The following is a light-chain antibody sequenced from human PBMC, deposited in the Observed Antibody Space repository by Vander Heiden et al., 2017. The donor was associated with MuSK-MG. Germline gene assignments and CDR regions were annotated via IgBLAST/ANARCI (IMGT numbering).Light chain of an antibody. V-gene: IGKV1-39*01. Sequence: DIQMTQSPSSLSASVGDRVTITCRASQSINNFLNWYQQKPGKAPKLLSSGASSLQSGVPLRFSASGSGTDFTLTISGLDPEDFAIYYCQQSYSTPLTFGQGTKVEIK. J-gene: IGKJ1*01. CDR1: QSINNF. CDR3: QQSYSTPLT. CDR2: GAS.